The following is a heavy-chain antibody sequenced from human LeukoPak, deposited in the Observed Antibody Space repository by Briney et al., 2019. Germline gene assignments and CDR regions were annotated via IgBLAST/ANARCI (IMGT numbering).Heavy chain of an antibody. CDR1: GGSFSDYY. J-gene: IGHJ4*02. Sequence: SETLSLTCAVYGGSFSDYYWSWIRQPPGEGLEWIGEINHGGSTNYSPSLKNRVTILIDTSNNQFSLRQHTLTAADTPAYYFSARLAAADTVSDWGQGTLVTVSS. D-gene: IGHD6-13*01. CDR2: INHGGST. CDR3: SARLAAADTVSD. V-gene: IGHV4-34*01.